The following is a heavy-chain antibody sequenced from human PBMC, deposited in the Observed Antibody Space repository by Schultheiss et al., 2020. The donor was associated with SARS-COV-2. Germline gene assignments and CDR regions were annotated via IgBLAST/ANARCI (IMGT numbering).Heavy chain of an antibody. CDR2: IKSKTDGGTT. CDR1: GFTFSNAW. J-gene: IGHJ4*02. CDR3: TTRFLEWLPFDY. D-gene: IGHD3-3*01. V-gene: IGHV3-15*01. Sequence: GGSLRLSCAASGFTFSNAWMSWVRQAPGKGLEWVGRIKSKTDGGTTDYAAPVKGRFTISRDDSKNTLYLQMNSLKTEDTAVYYCTTRFLEWLPFDYWGQGTLVTVSS.